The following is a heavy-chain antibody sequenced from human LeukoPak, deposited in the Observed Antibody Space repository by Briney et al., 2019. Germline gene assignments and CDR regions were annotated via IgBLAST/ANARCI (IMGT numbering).Heavy chain of an antibody. CDR3: ARDDSGSYYNAFDM. CDR1: GYTFSGYH. V-gene: IGHV1-2*02. Sequence: EASVKLSCKASGYTFSGYHMHWVRQAPGQGLEWMGWISPNSGGTVYAQRFQDRVTMTRDTSISTAYMELSSLRSDDTAVYYCARDDSGSYYNAFDMWGQGTMVTVSS. D-gene: IGHD1-26*01. J-gene: IGHJ3*02. CDR2: ISPNSGGT.